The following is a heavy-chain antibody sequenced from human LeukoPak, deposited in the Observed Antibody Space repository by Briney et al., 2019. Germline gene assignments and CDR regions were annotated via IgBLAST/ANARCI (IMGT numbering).Heavy chain of an antibody. CDR3: ASGSTWEPLAFDI. CDR1: GYTFTSYD. J-gene: IGHJ3*02. D-gene: IGHD1-26*01. Sequence: ASVKVSCKTSGYTFTSYDINWVRQATGQGLEWMGWMNPNSGNTGYAQKFQGRVTMTRNTSISTAYMELSSLRSEDTAVYYCASGSTWEPLAFDIWGQGTMVTVSS. V-gene: IGHV1-8*01. CDR2: MNPNSGNT.